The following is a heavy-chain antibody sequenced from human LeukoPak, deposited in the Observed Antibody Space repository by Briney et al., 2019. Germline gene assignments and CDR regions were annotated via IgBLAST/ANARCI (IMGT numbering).Heavy chain of an antibody. D-gene: IGHD2-15*01. V-gene: IGHV5-51*01. CDR2: IYPADSDI. Sequence: GESLKISCKGSGYSITSYWIAWVRQMPGKGLEWMGMIYPADSDIRYSPSFQGQVTISADKSISTAYLQWSSLKASDTAMYYCARHKGYCSGGSCWVDYWGQGTLVTVSS. CDR3: ARHKGYCSGGSCWVDY. J-gene: IGHJ4*02. CDR1: GYSITSYW.